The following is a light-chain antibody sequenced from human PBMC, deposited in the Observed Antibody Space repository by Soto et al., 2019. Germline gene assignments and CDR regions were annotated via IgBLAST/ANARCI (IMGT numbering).Light chain of an antibody. CDR1: SSDVGGFNY. CDR2: VVS. Sequence: QSALTQPASVSGSPGQSITISCTGASSDVGGFNYVSWYQQHPDKAPKLIIYVVSNRPSGVSNRFSGSKSGNTASLTISGLQAEDDADYYCSSYTSSDTPYVFGTGTKVTVL. CDR3: SSYTSSDTPYV. J-gene: IGLJ1*01. V-gene: IGLV2-14*01.